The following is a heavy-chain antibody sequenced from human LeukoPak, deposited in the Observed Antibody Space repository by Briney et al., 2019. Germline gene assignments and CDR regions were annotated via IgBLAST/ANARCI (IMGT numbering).Heavy chain of an antibody. CDR3: ARGPFARARYNWFDP. D-gene: IGHD3-3*02. CDR2: MNPNSGNT. CDR1: GYTFTSYD. V-gene: IGHV1-8*01. Sequence: ASVKVSCKASGYTFTSYDINWVRQATGQGLEWMGWMNPNSGNTGYAQKFQGGVTMTRNTSISTAYMELSSLRSEDTAVYYCARGPFARARYNWFDPWGQGTLVTVSS. J-gene: IGHJ5*02.